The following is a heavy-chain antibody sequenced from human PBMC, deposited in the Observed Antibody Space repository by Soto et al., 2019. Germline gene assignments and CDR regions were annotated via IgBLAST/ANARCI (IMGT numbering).Heavy chain of an antibody. CDR1: GDSVSSNSAT. D-gene: IGHD1-1*01. J-gene: IGHJ6*02. CDR2: TYYRSKFYN. V-gene: IGHV6-1*01. Sequence: PSQTLSLTCAISGDSVSSNSATWSWIRQSPSRGLEWLGRTYYRSKFYNEYAISVKSRMTINPDTSKNQFSLQLNSVTPEDTAVYCCARSGGYHYGMDVWGPGTTVTVSS. CDR3: ARSGGYHYGMDV.